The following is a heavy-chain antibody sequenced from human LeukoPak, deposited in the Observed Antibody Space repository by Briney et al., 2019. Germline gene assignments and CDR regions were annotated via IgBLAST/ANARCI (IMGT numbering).Heavy chain of an antibody. D-gene: IGHD6-13*01. V-gene: IGHV3-23*01. CDR3: ASLVPSYYYYMDV. Sequence: PGGSLRLSCAASGFILSNYDMSWVRQAPGRGLEWVSSLSGSGSSTYYADSVKGRFTISRDRSKNSLYLQMNSLRAEDTAVYYCASLVPSYYYYMDVWGKGTTVTISS. CDR2: LSGSGSST. CDR1: GFILSNYD. J-gene: IGHJ6*03.